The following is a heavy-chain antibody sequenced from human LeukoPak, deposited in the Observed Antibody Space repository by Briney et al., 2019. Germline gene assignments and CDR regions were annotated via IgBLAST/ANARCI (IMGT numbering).Heavy chain of an antibody. CDR1: GYTFTSYY. CDR2: INPNSGGT. J-gene: IGHJ6*03. Sequence: ASVKVSCKASGYTFTSYYMHWVRQAPGQELGWMGRINPNSGGTNYAQKFQGRVTMTRDTSISTAYTELSSLRSEDTATYYCAKDRCSNGIGCYYYYMDVWGKGTTVTISS. CDR3: AKDRCSNGIGCYYYYMDV. V-gene: IGHV1/OR15-1*02. D-gene: IGHD2-8*01.